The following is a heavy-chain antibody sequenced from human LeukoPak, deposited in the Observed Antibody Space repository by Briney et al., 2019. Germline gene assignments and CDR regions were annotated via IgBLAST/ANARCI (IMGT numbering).Heavy chain of an antibody. Sequence: GGSLKISFKGAGCAFSSYWIGWGRRMPGKGGEGMGIIYPGDSDTRYSPSLQGQVTISVDTSIGTAYLQWSSLKASDTAIYYCARQNDLRLDYWGQGTLVTVSS. CDR3: ARQNDLRLDY. CDR2: IYPGDSDT. D-gene: IGHD1-1*01. CDR1: GCAFSSYW. V-gene: IGHV5-51*01. J-gene: IGHJ4*02.